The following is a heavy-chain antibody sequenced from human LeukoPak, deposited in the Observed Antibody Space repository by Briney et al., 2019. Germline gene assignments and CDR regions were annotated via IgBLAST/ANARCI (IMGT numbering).Heavy chain of an antibody. CDR1: GGSFSGYY. D-gene: IGHD1-20*01. J-gene: IGHJ4*02. CDR2: INHSGST. CDR3: ARVNNWNDLDY. Sequence: SETLSLTCAVYGGSFSGYYWSWIRQPPGKGLEWIGEINHSGSTNYNPSPKSRVTMSVDTSKNQFSLKLSSVTAADTAVYYCARVNNWNDLDYWGQGTLVTVSS. V-gene: IGHV4-34*01.